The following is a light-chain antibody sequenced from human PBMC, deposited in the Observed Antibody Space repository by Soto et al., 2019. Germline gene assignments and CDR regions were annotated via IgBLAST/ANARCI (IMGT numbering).Light chain of an antibody. CDR3: QQYNSYSVT. CDR1: QSISNW. V-gene: IGKV1-5*01. J-gene: IGKJ5*01. Sequence: DIQMTQSPSTLSASEGDRVAISCRASQSISNWLAWYQQKQGKAPKLLIYDASSLESGVPSRFRGSGSGTEFTLPFSRLQPDDFETYYCQQYNSYSVTFGQGTRLEI. CDR2: DAS.